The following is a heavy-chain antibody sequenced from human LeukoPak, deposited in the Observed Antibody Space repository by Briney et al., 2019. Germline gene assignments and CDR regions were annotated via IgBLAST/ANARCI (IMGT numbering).Heavy chain of an antibody. CDR3: ARVGDEVAYTRGYLDH. Sequence: PGGSLRLSCAASGFIFSSYGMHWVRQAPGKGLEWVSVIYMGGTTYYADSVKGRFTISRHSSKNTLYLQMNSLRVEDTAVYYCARVGDEVAYTRGYLDHWGQGTLVTVSS. CDR1: GFIFSSYG. V-gene: IGHV3-53*04. D-gene: IGHD3-16*01. CDR2: IYMGGTT. J-gene: IGHJ4*02.